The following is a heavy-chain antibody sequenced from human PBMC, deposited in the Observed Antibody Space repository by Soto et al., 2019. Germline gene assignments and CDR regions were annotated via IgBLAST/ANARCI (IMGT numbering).Heavy chain of an antibody. Sequence: EASVKVSCKASGYTFTSYAMHWVRQAPGQRLEWMGWINAGNGNTKYSQKFQGRITITRDTSASIAYMELSSLRSEDTAVYYCARGQTSGYDYFDYWGQGTLVTVSS. CDR2: INAGNGNT. J-gene: IGHJ4*02. V-gene: IGHV1-3*01. D-gene: IGHD5-12*01. CDR1: GYTFTSYA. CDR3: ARGQTSGYDYFDY.